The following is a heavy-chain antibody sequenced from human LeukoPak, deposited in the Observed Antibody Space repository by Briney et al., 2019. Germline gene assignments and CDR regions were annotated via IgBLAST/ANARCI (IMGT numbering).Heavy chain of an antibody. Sequence: ASVTVSCKTSGCTFTSFGITWVRQAPGQGLEWMGWISGYDGNTHSAQKFQGRVTMTTDTSTATGYMEVTSLRSDDTAVYFCARGNRGYSDHWGQGTLVTVSS. J-gene: IGHJ4*02. V-gene: IGHV1-18*01. D-gene: IGHD2/OR15-2a*01. CDR3: ARGNRGYSDH. CDR1: GCTFTSFG. CDR2: ISGYDGNT.